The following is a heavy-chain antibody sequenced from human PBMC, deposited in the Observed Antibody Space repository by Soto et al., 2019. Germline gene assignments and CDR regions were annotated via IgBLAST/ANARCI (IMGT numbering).Heavy chain of an antibody. V-gene: IGHV4-31*02. CDR2: IYYSGST. Sequence: SETLSLTCTVSGGSISSGGYYWSWIRQHPGKGLEWIGYIYYSGSTYYNPSLKSRVTISVDTSKNQFSLKLSSVTAADTAVYYCARGDYGGNSGAFDIWGQGAMVTVSS. CDR3: ARGDYGGNSGAFDI. D-gene: IGHD4-17*01. CDR1: GGSISSGGYY. J-gene: IGHJ3*02.